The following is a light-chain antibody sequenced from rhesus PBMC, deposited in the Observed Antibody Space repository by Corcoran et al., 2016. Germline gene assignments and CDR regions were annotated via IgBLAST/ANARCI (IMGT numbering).Light chain of an antibody. J-gene: IGKJ2*01. CDR1: QGISDY. V-gene: IGKV1-36*02. Sequence: DIQMTQSPSSLSASVGDRVTITCRASQGISDYLSWYQQKPGKAPKRLSYAASSVESGVPSRFSGSGSGTEFTLTISSLQPEDFAAYYCLQGYSTPYSFGQGTKVEIK. CDR3: LQGYSTPYS. CDR2: AAS.